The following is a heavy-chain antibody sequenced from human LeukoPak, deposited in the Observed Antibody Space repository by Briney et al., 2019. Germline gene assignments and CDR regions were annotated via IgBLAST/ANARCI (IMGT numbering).Heavy chain of an antibody. J-gene: IGHJ4*02. CDR3: ARDLYYDSSGYYSY. D-gene: IGHD3-22*01. V-gene: IGHV1-69*04. Sequence: SVKVSCKASGGTFSSYAISWVRQAPGQGLEWMGRIIPILGIANYAQKFQGRVTITADKSTSTAYMELSSLRSEDTAVYYCARDLYYDSSGYYSYWGQGTLVTVSS. CDR2: IIPILGIA. CDR1: GGTFSSYA.